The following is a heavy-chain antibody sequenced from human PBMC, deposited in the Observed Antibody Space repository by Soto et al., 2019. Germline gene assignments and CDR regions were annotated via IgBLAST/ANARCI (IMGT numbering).Heavy chain of an antibody. V-gene: IGHV4-34*01. J-gene: IGHJ5*02. CDR1: GGSFCGYY. CDR2: INHSGST. Sequence: SETLSLTCAVYGGSFCGYYWSWIRQPPGKGLEWIGEINHSGSTNYNPSLKSRVTISVDTSKNQFSLKLSSVTAADTAVYYCARGLSFWNWFDPWGQGTLVTVSS. D-gene: IGHD3-3*02. CDR3: ARGLSFWNWFDP.